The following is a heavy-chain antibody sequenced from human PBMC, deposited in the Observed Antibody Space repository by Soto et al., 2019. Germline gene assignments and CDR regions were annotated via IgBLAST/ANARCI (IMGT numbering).Heavy chain of an antibody. J-gene: IGHJ3*01. CDR1: GFILNNYA. V-gene: IGHV3-23*01. D-gene: IGHD7-27*01. CDR2: IGVTDGDSDGVP. CDR3: VKRGRNWGAFEL. Sequence: VQLLESGGDLVQPGGSLRLSCVASGFILNNYAMSWVRQAPGKGLEWVSTIGVTDGDSDGVPWYEDSVKGRFPISRDSSANTLFLHMDNLRVEDSALYYCVKRGRNWGAFELWGKGKTVGVPS.